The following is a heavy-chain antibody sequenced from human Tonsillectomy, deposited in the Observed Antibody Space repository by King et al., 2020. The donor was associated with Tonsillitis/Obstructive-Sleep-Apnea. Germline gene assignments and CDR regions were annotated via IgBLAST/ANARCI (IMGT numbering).Heavy chain of an antibody. CDR3: AREEVYYDSSGYYYYYYYLDV. D-gene: IGHD3-22*01. V-gene: IGHV7-4-1*02. CDR1: GYSFTSYA. J-gene: IGHJ6*03. Sequence: VQLVESGSELKKPGASVKVSCKASGYSFTSYAMHWVRQAPGQGLEWMGWINTNTGNPTYAQGFTGRFVFSLDTSVSPAYLQISSLKAEDTAVYYCAREEVYYDSSGYYYYYYYLDVWGKGTTVTVSS. CDR2: INTNTGNP.